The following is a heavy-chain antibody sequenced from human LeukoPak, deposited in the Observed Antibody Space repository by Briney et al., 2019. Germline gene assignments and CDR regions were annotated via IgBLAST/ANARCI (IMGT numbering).Heavy chain of an antibody. D-gene: IGHD6-13*01. J-gene: IGHJ4*02. CDR3: ARDLSIAAPGTDFDY. V-gene: IGHV1-2*02. Sequence: ASVKVSFKASGYTFTVYSVHWVRQAPGQGLEWMGWINPNSGGTKYALKFQGRVTMTRDTSISTAYMELSRLTSDDTAVYYCARDLSIAAPGTDFDYWGQGTLVTVSS. CDR1: GYTFTVYS. CDR2: INPNSGGT.